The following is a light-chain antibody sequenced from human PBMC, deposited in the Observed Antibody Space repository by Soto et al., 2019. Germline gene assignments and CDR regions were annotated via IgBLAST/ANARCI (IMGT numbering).Light chain of an antibody. V-gene: IGKV1-12*01. CDR1: QDISGW. Sequence: IRMTQSPSSFSASTGDRVTITCRASQDISGWLAWYQQKPGRAPKLLIYAASSLQSGVPTRFAGNGSGTSFTLTITSLQPEDFATYYCLQADTFPFTFGQGTRLEIK. CDR2: AAS. CDR3: LQADTFPFT. J-gene: IGKJ5*01.